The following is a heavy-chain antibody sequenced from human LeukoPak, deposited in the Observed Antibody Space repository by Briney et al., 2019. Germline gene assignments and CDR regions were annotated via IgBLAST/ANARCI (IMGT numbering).Heavy chain of an antibody. CDR2: MNPNSGNT. Sequence: GASVKVSCKASGYTFTSYDINWVRQATGQGLEWMGWMNPNSGNTGYAQKFQGRVTMTRNTSISTAYMGLSSLRSEDTAVYYCARARSSTVYYYYYMDVWGKGTTVTVSS. J-gene: IGHJ6*03. D-gene: IGHD2-2*01. CDR3: ARARSSTVYYYYYMDV. CDR1: GYTFTSYD. V-gene: IGHV1-8*01.